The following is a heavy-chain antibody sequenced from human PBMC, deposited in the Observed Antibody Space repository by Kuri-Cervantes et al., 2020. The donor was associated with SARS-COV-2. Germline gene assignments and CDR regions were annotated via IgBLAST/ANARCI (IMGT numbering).Heavy chain of an antibody. J-gene: IGHJ6*03. CDR1: GFNFSRYA. CDR3: ARTSTTVTTYYYYYYMDV. CDR2: ITAKSAST. D-gene: IGHD4-11*01. V-gene: IGHV3-23*01. Sequence: GESLKISCAASGFNFSRYAMTWVRQAPGKGLEWVSSITAKSASTHYADSVRGRFTISRGDSESTLYLQMNSLRAEDTAVYYCARTSTTVTTYYYYYYMDVWGKGTTVTVSS.